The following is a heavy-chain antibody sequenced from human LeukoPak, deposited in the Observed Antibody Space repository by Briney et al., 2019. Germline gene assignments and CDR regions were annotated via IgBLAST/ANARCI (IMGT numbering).Heavy chain of an antibody. J-gene: IGHJ4*02. D-gene: IGHD5-24*01. CDR3: ARQGWPRRDFDY. V-gene: IGHV4-59*08. CDR1: GGSISSYY. CDR2: IYYSGST. Sequence: SETLSLTCTVSGGSISSYYWSWIRQPPGKGLGWIGYIYYSGSTNYNPSLKSRVTISVDTSKNQFSLKLSSVTAADTAVYYCARQGWPRRDFDYWGQGTLVTVSS.